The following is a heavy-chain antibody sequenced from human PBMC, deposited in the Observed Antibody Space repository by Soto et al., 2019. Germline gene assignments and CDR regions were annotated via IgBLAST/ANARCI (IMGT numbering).Heavy chain of an antibody. V-gene: IGHV1-2*04. CDR3: AREEGLFTIFGVVQGWFDP. D-gene: IGHD3-3*01. CDR1: GYTFTGYY. J-gene: IGHJ5*02. Sequence: ASVKVSCKASGYTFTGYYMHWVRQAPGQGLEWMGWINPNSGGTNYAQKFQGWVTMTRDTSISTAYMELRSLRSDDTAVYYCAREEGLFTIFGVVQGWFDPWGQGTLVTVSS. CDR2: INPNSGGT.